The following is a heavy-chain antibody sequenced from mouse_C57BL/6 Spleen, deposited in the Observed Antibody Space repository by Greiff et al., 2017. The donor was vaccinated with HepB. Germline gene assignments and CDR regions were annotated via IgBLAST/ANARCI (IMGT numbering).Heavy chain of an antibody. V-gene: IGHV1-52*01. CDR1: GYTFTSYW. CDR3: ARGPLITTVVMDY. CDR2: IDPSDSET. D-gene: IGHD1-1*01. Sequence: QVQLQQPGAELVRPGSSVKLSCKASGYTFTSYWMHWVKQRPIQGLEWIGNIDPSDSETHYNQKFKDKATLTVDKSSSTAYMQLSSLTSEDSAVYYGARGPLITTVVMDYWGQGTSVTVSS. J-gene: IGHJ4*01.